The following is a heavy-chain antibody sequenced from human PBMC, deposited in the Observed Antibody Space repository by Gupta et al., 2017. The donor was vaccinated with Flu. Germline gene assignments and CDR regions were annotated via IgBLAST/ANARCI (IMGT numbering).Heavy chain of an antibody. CDR2: ISRISRFT. D-gene: IGHD1-1*01. CDR3: AKNRPSGTTKGPFEV. V-gene: IGHV3-21*01. Sequence: HWVRQAPGKGLGWVSSISRISRFTFFADSVKGRFTISRDNAKNSVSLQMDSLRAEDTAVYYCAKNRPSGTTKGPFEVWGRGTRVTVSA. J-gene: IGHJ3*01.